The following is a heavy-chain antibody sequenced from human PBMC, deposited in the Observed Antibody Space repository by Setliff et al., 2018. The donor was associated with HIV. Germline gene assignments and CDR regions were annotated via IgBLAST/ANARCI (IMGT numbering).Heavy chain of an antibody. CDR1: GYTFTSYA. D-gene: IGHD1-26*01. CDR3: AARGEQLYYYGMDV. J-gene: IGHJ6*02. V-gene: IGHV7-4-1*02. Sequence: VSCKASGYTFTSYAVNWVRQAPGQGLEWVGWIHTNTGDPTYAQGFTGRFVFSFDTSVGTAYLQISSLKAEDTAVYYCAARGEQLYYYGMDVWGQGTTVTVSS. CDR2: IHTNTGDP.